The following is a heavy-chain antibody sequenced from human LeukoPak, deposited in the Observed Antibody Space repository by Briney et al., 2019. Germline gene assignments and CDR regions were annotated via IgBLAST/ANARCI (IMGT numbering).Heavy chain of an antibody. CDR2: IHFSGST. V-gene: IGHV4-59*01. CDR3: ARIFRGAYFDY. Sequence: SETLSLTCTVSGGSISSYYWSWIRQPPGKGLEWIGYIHFSGSTNYNPSLKSRVTVSDDKSKNQFSLKLSSVTAADTAVYYCARIFRGAYFDYWGQGTLVTVSS. D-gene: IGHD3-10*01. J-gene: IGHJ4*02. CDR1: GGSISSYY.